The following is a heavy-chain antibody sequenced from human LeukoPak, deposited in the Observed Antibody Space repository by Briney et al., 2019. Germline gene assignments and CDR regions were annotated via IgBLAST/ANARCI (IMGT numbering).Heavy chain of an antibody. Sequence: GESLKISCKGSGYSFTSFWIAWVRQMPGKGLECMGIIYPGDSDTRYSPSFQGQVTISADKSISTAYLQWSSLKASDSAIYYCARQRGSYRSLFDYWGQGILVTVSS. V-gene: IGHV5-51*01. D-gene: IGHD3-16*02. CDR3: ARQRGSYRSLFDY. J-gene: IGHJ4*02. CDR1: GYSFTSFW. CDR2: IYPGDSDT.